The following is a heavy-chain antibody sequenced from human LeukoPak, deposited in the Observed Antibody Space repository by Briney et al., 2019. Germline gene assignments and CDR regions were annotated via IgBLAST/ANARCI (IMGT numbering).Heavy chain of an antibody. Sequence: SETLSLTCAVYGGSFSGYYWSWIRQPPGKGLEWIGTIYHSGSTSYNPSLKSRVTISVDTSKNQFSLKLSSVTAADTAVYYCARQTGAYYYYMDVWGKGTTVTVSS. CDR2: IYHSGST. CDR3: ARQTGAYYYYMDV. D-gene: IGHD7-27*01. V-gene: IGHV4-34*01. CDR1: GGSFSGYY. J-gene: IGHJ6*03.